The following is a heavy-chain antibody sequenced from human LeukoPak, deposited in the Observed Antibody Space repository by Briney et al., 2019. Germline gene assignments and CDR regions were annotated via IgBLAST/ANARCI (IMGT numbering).Heavy chain of an antibody. J-gene: IGHJ6*02. CDR2: ISSSSSYI. D-gene: IGHD2-2*01. CDR3: ARDLVVPAAISVGMDV. Sequence: PGGSLRLSCAASGFTFSSYEMNWVRQAPGKGLEWVSSISSSSSYIYYADSVKGRFTISRDNAKNSLYLQMNSLRAEDTAVYYCARDLVVPAAISVGMDVWGQGTTVTVSS. CDR1: GFTFSSYE. V-gene: IGHV3-21*01.